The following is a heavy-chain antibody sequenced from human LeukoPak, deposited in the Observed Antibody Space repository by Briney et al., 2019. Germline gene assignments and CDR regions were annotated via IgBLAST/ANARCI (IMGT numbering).Heavy chain of an antibody. D-gene: IGHD2-21*02. CDR2: FDPEDGET. CDR1: GYTLTELS. Sequence: ASVKVSCKVSGYTLTELSMHWVRQAPGKGLEWMGGFDPEDGETIYAQKFQGRVTMTEDTSTDTAYMELSSLRPEDTAVYYCATEAYCGGDCYPDRYFDLWGRGTLVTVSS. J-gene: IGHJ2*01. CDR3: ATEAYCGGDCYPDRYFDL. V-gene: IGHV1-24*01.